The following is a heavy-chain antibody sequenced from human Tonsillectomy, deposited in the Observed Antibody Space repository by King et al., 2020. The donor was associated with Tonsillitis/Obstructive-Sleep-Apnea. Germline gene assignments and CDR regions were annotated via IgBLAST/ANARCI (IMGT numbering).Heavy chain of an antibody. V-gene: IGHV5-51*01. D-gene: IGHD5-12*01. CDR3: ARHAAYSGYEYYFDY. Sequence: QLVQSGAEVKKPGESLKTSCKGSGYSFTSYWIGWVRQMPGKGLEWMGMIYFGDSDTRYSPSFQGQVTFSADKSISTAYLQWSSLKASDTAIYYYARHAAYSGYEYYFDYWGQGTLVTVSS. CDR1: GYSFTSYW. J-gene: IGHJ4*02. CDR2: IYFGDSDT.